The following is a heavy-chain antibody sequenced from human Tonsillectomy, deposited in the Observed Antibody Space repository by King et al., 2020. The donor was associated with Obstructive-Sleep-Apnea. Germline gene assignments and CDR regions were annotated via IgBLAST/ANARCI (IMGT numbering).Heavy chain of an antibody. Sequence: QLQESGPGLVKPSETLSLTCTVSGGSISSYYWSWIRQPPGKGLEWIGYILYSGSTNYNPSLKSRVTISVDTAKNQFSRTLSSVTAADTAVYYCARDIYYGSGSYTPWGQGTLVTVSS. J-gene: IGHJ5*02. CDR1: GGSISSYY. D-gene: IGHD3-10*01. CDR3: ARDIYYGSGSYTP. V-gene: IGHV4-59*01. CDR2: ILYSGST.